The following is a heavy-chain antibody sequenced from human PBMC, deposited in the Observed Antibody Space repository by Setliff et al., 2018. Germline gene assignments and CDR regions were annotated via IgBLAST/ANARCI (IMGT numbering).Heavy chain of an antibody. D-gene: IGHD3-22*01. CDR1: DDSISSRHYY. V-gene: IGHV4-61*09. CDR3: ASYYYDSSGSIDY. J-gene: IGHJ4*02. Sequence: KPSETLSLTCTVSDDSISSRHYYWSWIRQPAGKGLEWLCQIYTSWSTNYNPSLKGRATLSIDASKKQFSLKLTSVTAADTAVYYCASYYYDSSGSIDYWGQGTLVTVSS. CDR2: IYTSWST.